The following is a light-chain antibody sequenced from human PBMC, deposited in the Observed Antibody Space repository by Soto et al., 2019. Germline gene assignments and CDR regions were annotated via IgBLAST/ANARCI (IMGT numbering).Light chain of an antibody. J-gene: IGKJ4*01. V-gene: IGKV3-15*01. CDR3: QQYTNWPPLT. Sequence: EIVMTQSPATLSVSPGERATLSCRASQSVSSNLAWYQQKPGQAPRLLIYGASTRATGIPARFSGSGSGTEFTLTISSLQSEDGAVYYCQQYTNWPPLTFGGGTKVEIK. CDR2: GAS. CDR1: QSVSSN.